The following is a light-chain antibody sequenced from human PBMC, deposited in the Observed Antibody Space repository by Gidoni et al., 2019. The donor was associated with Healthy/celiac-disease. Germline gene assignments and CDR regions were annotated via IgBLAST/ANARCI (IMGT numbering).Light chain of an antibody. CDR1: SSNIGSNY. Sequence: QSVLTPPPSAFGTPGQRVTISCSGSSSNIGSNYVYWYQQLPGTAPKLLIYRNNQRPSGVPDRVSGSKSGTSASLAISGLRSEDEADYYCAAWDDSLSGRVFGGGTKLTAL. J-gene: IGLJ3*02. V-gene: IGLV1-47*01. CDR3: AAWDDSLSGRV. CDR2: RNN.